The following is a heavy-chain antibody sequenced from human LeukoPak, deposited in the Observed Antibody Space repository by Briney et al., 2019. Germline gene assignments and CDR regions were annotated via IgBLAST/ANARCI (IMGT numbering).Heavy chain of an antibody. V-gene: IGHV4-4*07. CDR1: GGSIGGSYY. J-gene: IGHJ4*02. D-gene: IGHD3-22*01. CDR2: IYSSGTA. CDR3: ARIIYYYETGGFRDYFDP. Sequence: SETLSLTCTVSGGSIGGSYYWNWIRQPAGKGLEWIGRIYSSGTANYNPSLKSRVAISVDTSKNQFSLRLTSMTAADTAIYYLARIIYYYETGGFRDYFDPWGQGTLVTVSS.